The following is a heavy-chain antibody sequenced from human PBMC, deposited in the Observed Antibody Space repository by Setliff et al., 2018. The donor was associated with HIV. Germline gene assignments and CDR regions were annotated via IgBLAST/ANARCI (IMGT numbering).Heavy chain of an antibody. J-gene: IGHJ5*02. CDR3: ARHDSGSSP. CDR2: IYYSGST. V-gene: IGHV4-39*01. D-gene: IGHD1-26*01. Sequence: SETLSLTCTVSGGSISSSSYYWGWIRQPPGKGLEWIGSIYYSGSTYYNPSLKSRVTISVDTSKNQFSLKLSSVTAADTAVYYCARHDSGSSPWGQGTLVTVSS. CDR1: GGSISSSSYY.